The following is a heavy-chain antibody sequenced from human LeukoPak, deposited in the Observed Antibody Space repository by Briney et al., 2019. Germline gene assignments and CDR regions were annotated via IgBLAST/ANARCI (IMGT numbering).Heavy chain of an antibody. V-gene: IGHV1-69*04. CDR2: IIPILGIA. J-gene: IGHJ4*02. Sequence: SVKVSCKASGYTFTSYYMHWVRQAPGQGLEWMGRIIPILGIADYAQKFQGRVTITADKSTSTAYMELSSLRSEDTAVYYCAREKRYCSGGSCYSHFDYWGQGTLVTVSS. CDR1: GYTFTSYY. D-gene: IGHD2-15*01. CDR3: AREKRYCSGGSCYSHFDY.